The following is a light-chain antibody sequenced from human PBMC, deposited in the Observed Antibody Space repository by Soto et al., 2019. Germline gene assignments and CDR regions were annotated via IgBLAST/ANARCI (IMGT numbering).Light chain of an antibody. Sequence: EIVLTQSPGTLSLSPGERATLSCMASQSVSSNYLAWYQQKPGQAPRLLIYAASSRATGIPDRFSGSGSGTDFPLPISRWDREVFEVYYCQQYHGSFGTFGQGTRVEIK. CDR3: QQYHGSFGT. CDR1: QSVSSNY. CDR2: AAS. V-gene: IGKV3-20*01. J-gene: IGKJ1*01.